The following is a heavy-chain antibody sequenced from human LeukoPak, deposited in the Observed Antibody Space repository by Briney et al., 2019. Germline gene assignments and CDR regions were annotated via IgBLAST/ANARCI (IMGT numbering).Heavy chain of an antibody. J-gene: IGHJ5*02. D-gene: IGHD2-8*01. CDR3: ARRVFTDTWLDP. Sequence: GESLKISCKASGHHFPNYWSGWVRQMPGQGPEWTGIVHPSDSQTIYNPSFQGQVTISADTSINTIYLQWNSLKASDTATNYCARRVFTDTWLDPWGQGTLVTVSS. CDR2: VHPSDSQT. CDR1: GHHFPNYW. V-gene: IGHV5-51*01.